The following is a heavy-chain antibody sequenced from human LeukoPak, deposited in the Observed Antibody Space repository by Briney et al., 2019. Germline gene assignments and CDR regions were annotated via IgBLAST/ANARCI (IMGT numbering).Heavy chain of an antibody. Sequence: GGSLRLSCADSGFTFSSYWMSWVRQAPGKGLEWVASIEEDGSEKYYVDSVKGRFTISRDNAKNSLYLQMNSLRAEDTAVYYCARERWGSGSYPNYFDYWGQGTLVTVSS. V-gene: IGHV3-7*01. CDR3: ARERWGSGSYPNYFDY. J-gene: IGHJ4*02. CDR1: GFTFSSYW. D-gene: IGHD3-10*01. CDR2: IEEDGSEK.